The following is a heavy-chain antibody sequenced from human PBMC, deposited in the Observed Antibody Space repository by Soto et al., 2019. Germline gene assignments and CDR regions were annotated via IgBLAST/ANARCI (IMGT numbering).Heavy chain of an antibody. CDR3: ARGFPLWFDP. CDR2: FDPEEGET. J-gene: IGHJ5*02. V-gene: IGHV1-24*01. D-gene: IGHD3-16*02. Sequence: ASGKVSCKVSGYTLTELSMHWVRQAPGKGLEWMGGFDPEEGETIYAQKFQGRVTITRDTSASTAYMELSSLRSEDTAVYYCARGFPLWFDPWGQGTLVTVSS. CDR1: GYTLTELS.